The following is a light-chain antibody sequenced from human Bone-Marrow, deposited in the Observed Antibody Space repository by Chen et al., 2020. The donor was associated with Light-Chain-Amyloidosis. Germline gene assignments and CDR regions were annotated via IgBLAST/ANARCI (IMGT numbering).Light chain of an antibody. V-gene: IGKV3-11*01. J-gene: IGKJ5*01. CDR3: QQRSSWPT. CDR2: DAS. CDR1: ESISFY. Sequence: EIVLTQSPATVSLSPGDTATLSCRASESISFYLTWYQQKPGQAPRLLIYDASHRATGIPARFGGSGSGTVFTLTVPNRGPDDFAVYYCQQRSSWPTLGQGTRLGI.